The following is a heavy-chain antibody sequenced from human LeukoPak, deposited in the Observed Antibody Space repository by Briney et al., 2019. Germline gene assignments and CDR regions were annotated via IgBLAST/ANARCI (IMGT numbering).Heavy chain of an antibody. CDR2: INPKSGGT. V-gene: IGHV1-2*02. CDR3: ARGYEYGWFDP. J-gene: IGHJ5*02. Sequence: ASVKVSCKSSGYTFTDYFLQWVRQAPGQGLEWMGWINPKSGGTNYAQNFQGRVTMTRDTSISTVYMEVNSLTSDDTAVYYCARGYEYGWFDPWGQGSLVTVSS. D-gene: IGHD3-16*01. CDR1: GYTFTDYF.